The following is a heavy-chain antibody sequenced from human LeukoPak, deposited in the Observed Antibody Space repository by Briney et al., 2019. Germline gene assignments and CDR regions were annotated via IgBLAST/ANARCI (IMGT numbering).Heavy chain of an antibody. CDR1: GFTFSSYW. CDR3: ARVGIDRDYDSGGYYPYYFDY. J-gene: IGHJ4*02. Sequence: GGSLRLSCAASGFTFSSYWMSWVRQAPGKGLEWVANIKQDGSEKYYVDSVKGRFTISRDNAKNSLYLQMNSLRAEDTAVYYCARVGIDRDYDSGGYYPYYFDYWGQGTLVTVST. V-gene: IGHV3-7*01. CDR2: IKQDGSEK. D-gene: IGHD3-22*01.